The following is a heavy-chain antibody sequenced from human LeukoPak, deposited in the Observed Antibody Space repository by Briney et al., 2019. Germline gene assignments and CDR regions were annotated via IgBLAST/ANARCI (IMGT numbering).Heavy chain of an antibody. J-gene: IGHJ6*04. CDR1: GFSFKTYS. Sequence: GGSLRLSCAAFGFSFKTYSMNWVRQAPGKGLEWVSSISSSSSTIYYADSVKGRFTISRDNAKNSLYLQMNSLRAEDTAVYYCARDGWDVWGKGTTVTVSS. CDR2: ISSSSSTI. V-gene: IGHV3-48*01. CDR3: ARDGWDV.